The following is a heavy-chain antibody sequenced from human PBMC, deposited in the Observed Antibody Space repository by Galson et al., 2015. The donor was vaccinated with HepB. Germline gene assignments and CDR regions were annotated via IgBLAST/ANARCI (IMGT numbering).Heavy chain of an antibody. V-gene: IGHV4-39*07. Sequence: ETLSLTCTVSGGSISSSSYYWGWIRQPPGKGLEWIGSIYYSGSTYYNPSLKSRVTISVDTSKNQFSLKLSSVTAADTAVYYCASLVSGWYLTSVAEYFQHWGQGTLVTVSS. D-gene: IGHD6-19*01. CDR3: ASLVSGWYLTSVAEYFQH. CDR2: IYYSGST. J-gene: IGHJ1*01. CDR1: GGSISSSSYY.